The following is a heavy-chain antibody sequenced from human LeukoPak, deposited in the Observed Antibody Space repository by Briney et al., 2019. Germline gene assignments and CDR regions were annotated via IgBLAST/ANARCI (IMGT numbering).Heavy chain of an antibody. CDR3: ARDIVVMVGNTNYFDV. D-gene: IGHD2-8*01. CDR2: VHPSGST. J-gene: IGHJ2*01. V-gene: IGHV4-4*07. CDR1: GAPLESDY. Sequence: SETLSLTCTASGAPLESDYWTWIRQAPGRGLEWIGRVHPSGSTTCNPALMGRVSMSVDASQNQFSLKINSVTAADTAVYSCARDIVVMVGNTNYFDVWGRGILVTVSS.